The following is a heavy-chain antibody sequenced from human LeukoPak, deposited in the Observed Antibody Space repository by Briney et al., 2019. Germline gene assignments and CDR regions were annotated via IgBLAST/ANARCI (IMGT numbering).Heavy chain of an antibody. CDR3: AREKTGYNSGLAGMDV. J-gene: IGHJ6*02. CDR2: IYSGGGT. V-gene: IGHV3-66*01. D-gene: IGHD6-19*01. Sequence: GGSLRLSCAASGFTVISNYMSWVRQAPGKGLEWVSVIYSGGGTYYADTVNGGFTISRDNSTTKMYLQMNSLRAEETAVYYCAREKTGYNSGLAGMDVWGQGTTVTVSS. CDR1: GFTVISNY.